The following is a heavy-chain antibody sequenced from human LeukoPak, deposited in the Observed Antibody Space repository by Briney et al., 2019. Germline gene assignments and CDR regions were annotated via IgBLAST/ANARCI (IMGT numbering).Heavy chain of an antibody. CDR2: INPNSGGT. D-gene: IGHD2-15*01. Sequence: ASVKVSCKASGYTFTGYYMHWVRQAPGQGLEWMGWINPNSGGTNYAQKFQGRVTMTRDTSISTAYMELSRLRSDDTAVYYCARGSGRYCSGGSCYPRTYYFDYWGQGTLVTVSS. CDR3: ARGSGRYCSGGSCYPRTYYFDY. V-gene: IGHV1-2*02. CDR1: GYTFTGYY. J-gene: IGHJ4*02.